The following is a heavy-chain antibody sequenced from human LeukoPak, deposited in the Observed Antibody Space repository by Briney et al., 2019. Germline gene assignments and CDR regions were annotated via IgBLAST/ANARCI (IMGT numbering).Heavy chain of an antibody. CDR2: MSGGGRST. Sequence: PGGSLRLSRAASGFTFNSYWMHWVRHAPGKGLVWVSRMSGGGRSTSYADSVKGRFTISRDNAKNTLYLQMDSLRGEDTAVYYCASGYYGSGSYLTPWGQGTLVTVSS. CDR3: ASGYYGSGSYLTP. CDR1: GFTFNSYW. V-gene: IGHV3-74*01. J-gene: IGHJ5*02. D-gene: IGHD3-10*01.